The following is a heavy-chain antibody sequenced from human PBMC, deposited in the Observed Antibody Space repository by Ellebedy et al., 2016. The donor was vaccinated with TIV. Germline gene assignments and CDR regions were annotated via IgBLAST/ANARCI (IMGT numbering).Heavy chain of an antibody. Sequence: SVKVSXXASGGTFSSYSNSWVRQAPGQEIEWMGGIIPIFCTANYAQKFQGRVTITADESTSTAYMELSSLRSEDTAVDYCARDPRYCSGGSCYWFDSWGQGTLVTVSS. CDR2: IIPIFCTA. J-gene: IGHJ5*01. CDR1: GGTFSSYS. D-gene: IGHD2-15*01. V-gene: IGHV1-69*13. CDR3: ARDPRYCSGGSCYWFDS.